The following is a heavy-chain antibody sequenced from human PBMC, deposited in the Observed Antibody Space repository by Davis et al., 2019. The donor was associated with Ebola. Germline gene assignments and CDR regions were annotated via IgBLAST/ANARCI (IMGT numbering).Heavy chain of an antibody. CDR2: ISASGGST. J-gene: IGHJ4*02. Sequence: GSLRLSCAASGFTFSSYAMSWVRQAPGKGLEWVSAISASGGSTYYADSVKGRFTISRDNATNSLYLQMNSLRVEDTATYYCARDRAYKAFDYWGQGVLVSVSS. V-gene: IGHV3-23*01. CDR1: GFTFSSYA. D-gene: IGHD5-24*01. CDR3: ARDRAYKAFDY.